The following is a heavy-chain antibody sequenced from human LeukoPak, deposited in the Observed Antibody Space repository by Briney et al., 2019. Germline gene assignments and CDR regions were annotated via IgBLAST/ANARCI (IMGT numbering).Heavy chain of an antibody. Sequence: PGGSLSLSCVASGFTFNSNWMSWGRQAPGKGLEWVANIKQDGSEKYYVDSVKGRFTISRDNAKNSLSLQMNSLRAEDTAVYYCARDKYYDRYFDSWGQGTLVTVSS. D-gene: IGHD3-22*01. V-gene: IGHV3-7*01. J-gene: IGHJ4*02. CDR3: ARDKYYDRYFDS. CDR1: GFTFNSNW. CDR2: IKQDGSEK.